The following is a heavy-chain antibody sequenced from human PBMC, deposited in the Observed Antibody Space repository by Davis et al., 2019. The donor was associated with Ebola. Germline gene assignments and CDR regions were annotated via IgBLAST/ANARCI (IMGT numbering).Heavy chain of an antibody. CDR1: GGSISSYY. CDR2: IYYSGST. D-gene: IGHD4-23*01. J-gene: IGHJ6*03. Sequence: SETLSLTCTVSGGSISSYYWSWIRQPPGKGLEWIGYIYYSGSTNYNPSLKSRVTISVDTSKNQFSLKLSSVTAADTAVYYCARAVETTVVLDYYYMDVWGKGTTVTVSS. CDR3: ARAVETTVVLDYYYMDV. V-gene: IGHV4-59*12.